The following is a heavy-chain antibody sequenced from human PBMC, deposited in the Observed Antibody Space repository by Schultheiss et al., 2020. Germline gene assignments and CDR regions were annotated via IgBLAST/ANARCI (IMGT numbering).Heavy chain of an antibody. J-gene: IGHJ4*02. Sequence: SETLSLTCAVSGYSISSGYYWGWIRQPPGKGLEWIGSIYHSGSTYYNPSLKSRVTISVDTSKNQFSLKLSSVTAADTAVYYCARDPRAGHFDYWGQGTLVTVSS. V-gene: IGHV4-38-2*02. CDR1: GYSISSGYY. CDR3: ARDPRAGHFDY. CDR2: IYHSGST. D-gene: IGHD6-19*01.